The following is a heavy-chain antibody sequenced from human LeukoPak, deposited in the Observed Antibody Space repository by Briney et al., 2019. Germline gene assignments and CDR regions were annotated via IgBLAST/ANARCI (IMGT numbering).Heavy chain of an antibody. Sequence: ASVKVSCKASGYTFTIYAIHWVRQAPGQRLEWMGWINAGNGNTKYSQKFQGRVTFTRDTSASIAYMELSSLTSEDTGVYYCARRSNMAGGPLDVWGQGTTVTVSS. CDR2: INAGNGNT. D-gene: IGHD2/OR15-2a*01. V-gene: IGHV1-3*01. J-gene: IGHJ6*02. CDR1: GYTFTIYA. CDR3: ARRSNMAGGPLDV.